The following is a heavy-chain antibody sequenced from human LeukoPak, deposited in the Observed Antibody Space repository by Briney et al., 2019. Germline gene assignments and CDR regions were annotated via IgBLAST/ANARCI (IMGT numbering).Heavy chain of an antibody. V-gene: IGHV3-7*01. CDR3: AREDHSNYNY. Sequence: PGGSLRLSXAASGFPFSSYWMSWVRQAPGKGLEWVANIKQDGGEKYYVDSVKGRFTISRDNARNSLYLQMNSLRVEVTAVYYCAREDHSNYNYWGQGTLVTVSS. CDR1: GFPFSSYW. D-gene: IGHD4-11*01. J-gene: IGHJ4*02. CDR2: IKQDGGEK.